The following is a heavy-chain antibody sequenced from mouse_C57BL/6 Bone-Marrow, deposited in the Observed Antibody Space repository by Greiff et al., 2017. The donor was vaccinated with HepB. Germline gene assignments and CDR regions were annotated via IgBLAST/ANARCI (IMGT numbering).Heavy chain of an antibody. J-gene: IGHJ2*01. CDR3: ATRRNWDSGSFDY. Sequence: VKLMESGAELVRPGASVKLSCKASGYTFTDYYINWVKQRPGQGLEWIARIYPGSGNTYYNEKFKGKATLTAEKSSSTAYMQLSSLTSEDSAVYFCATRRNWDSGSFDYWGQGTTLTVSS. CDR1: GYTFTDYY. CDR2: IYPGSGNT. V-gene: IGHV1-76*01. D-gene: IGHD4-1*01.